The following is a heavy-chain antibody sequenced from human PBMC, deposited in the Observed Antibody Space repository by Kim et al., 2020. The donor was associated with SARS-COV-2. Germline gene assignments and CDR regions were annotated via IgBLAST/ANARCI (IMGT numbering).Heavy chain of an antibody. CDR2: YTSGRT. CDR3: ASALGH. Sequence: YTSGRTNYNPSLQSRGTMSVDMSKNQCSLKLSSVTAADTAVYYCASALGHWGQGTLVTVSS. D-gene: IGHD3-16*02. J-gene: IGHJ4*02. V-gene: IGHV4-4*07.